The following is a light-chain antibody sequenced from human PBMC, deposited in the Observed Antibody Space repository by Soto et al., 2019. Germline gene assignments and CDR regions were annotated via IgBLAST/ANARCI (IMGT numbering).Light chain of an antibody. J-gene: IGKJ4*01. CDR1: QTISDD. V-gene: IGKV3-20*01. CDR2: GAL. Sequence: ASQTISDDFAWYQQKAGLAPRXXIYGALSRDTGVPERFSGSGSGTAFTLTISRLEPEDFALYYCQQYATSPLTFGGGTKVDI. CDR3: QQYATSPLT.